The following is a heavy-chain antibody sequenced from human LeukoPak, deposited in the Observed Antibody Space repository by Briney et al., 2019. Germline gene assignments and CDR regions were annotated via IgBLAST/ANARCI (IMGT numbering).Heavy chain of an antibody. CDR3: AREVGGIYDSTS. D-gene: IGHD3-22*01. CDR2: ISWNSGSI. V-gene: IGHV3-9*01. J-gene: IGHJ4*02. Sequence: PGRSLRLSCAASGFTFDDYAMHWVRQAPGKGLEWVSGISWNSGSIGYADSVKGRFTISRDNAKNSLYLQMDSLRAEDTAVYYCAREVGGIYDSTSWGQGTLVTVSS. CDR1: GFTFDDYA.